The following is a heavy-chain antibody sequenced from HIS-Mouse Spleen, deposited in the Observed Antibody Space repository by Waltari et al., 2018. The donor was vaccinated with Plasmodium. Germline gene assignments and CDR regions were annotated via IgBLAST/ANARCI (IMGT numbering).Heavy chain of an antibody. J-gene: IGHJ4*02. CDR3: ARDRITGTSYFDY. CDR2: TCYSGST. CDR1: GGSISSSSYY. D-gene: IGHD1-7*01. Sequence: QLQLQESGPGLVTPSETLSLTCTVSGGSISSSSYYWCWIRQPPGTGLEWIGRTCYSGSTYYNPSLKSRVTISVDTSKNQFSLKLSSVTAADTAVYYCARDRITGTSYFDYWGQGTLVTVSS. V-gene: IGHV4-39*07.